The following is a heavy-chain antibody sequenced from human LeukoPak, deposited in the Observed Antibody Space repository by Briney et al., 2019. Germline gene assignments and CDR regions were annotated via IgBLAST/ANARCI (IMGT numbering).Heavy chain of an antibody. CDR3: ARYCRTTSCYTHDY. CDR1: GGSISSSSYY. J-gene: IGHJ4*02. V-gene: IGHV4-39*01. CDR2: IYYTGST. D-gene: IGHD2-2*02. Sequence: SETLSLTCTVSGGSISSSSYYWGWIRQPPGRGPEWIGSIYYTGSTHYNPSLKSRVTISVDTSEGQFSLKLSSVTAADTAVYYCARYCRTTSCYTHDYWGQGTLVTVSS.